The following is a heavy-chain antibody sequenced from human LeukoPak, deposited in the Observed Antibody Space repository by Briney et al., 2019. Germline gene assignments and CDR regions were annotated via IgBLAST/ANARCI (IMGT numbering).Heavy chain of an antibody. CDR2: IYYSGST. D-gene: IGHD2-15*01. Sequence: SETLSLTCTVSGGSISSSSYYWGWIRQPPGKGLEWIGSIYYSGSTNYNPSLKSRVTISVDMSKNQFSLKLSSVTAADTAVYYCARTWAPYCSGGSCYQYYFDYWGQGTLVTVSS. CDR3: ARTWAPYCSGGSCYQYYFDY. J-gene: IGHJ4*02. CDR1: GGSISSSSYY. V-gene: IGHV4-39*07.